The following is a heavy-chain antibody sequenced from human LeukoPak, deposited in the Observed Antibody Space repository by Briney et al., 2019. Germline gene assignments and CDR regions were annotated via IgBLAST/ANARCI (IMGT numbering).Heavy chain of an antibody. Sequence: SETLSLTCAVYGGSFSDFYWNWIRQPPGKGLEWIGEINHNGSTNYNPSLKSRVTISVDTSKNQFSLKLSSVTAADTAVYYCARKGSSPYSSGWYRGSRAEYFQHWGQGTLVTVSS. CDR3: ARKGSSPYSSGWYRGSRAEYFQH. CDR1: GGSFSDFY. J-gene: IGHJ1*01. D-gene: IGHD6-19*01. V-gene: IGHV4-34*01. CDR2: INHNGST.